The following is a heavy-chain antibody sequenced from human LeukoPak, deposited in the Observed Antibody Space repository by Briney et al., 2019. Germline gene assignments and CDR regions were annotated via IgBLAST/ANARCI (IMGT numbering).Heavy chain of an antibody. CDR2: IYYDSSHI. D-gene: IGHD3-9*01. CDR3: ARDPLRYLRVGHYDY. Sequence: GGSLRLSSAAPGFTFSNPAMNWVRQVPGKGLEWVSPIYYDSSHIYYAASVRGRFTISRDNARNSVYLQMNSLRVEDTAVYYCARDPLRYLRVGHYDYWGQGTLVAVSS. J-gene: IGHJ4*02. V-gene: IGHV3-21*01. CDR1: GFTFSNPA.